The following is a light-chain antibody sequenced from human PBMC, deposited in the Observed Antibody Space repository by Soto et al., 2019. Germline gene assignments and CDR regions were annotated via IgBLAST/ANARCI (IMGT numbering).Light chain of an antibody. CDR1: SSDVGGYNY. J-gene: IGLJ2*01. Sequence: SALTQPPSASGSPGQSVTISCTGTSSDVGGYNYVSWYQQHPGKAPKLMIFEVNKRPSGVPDRFSGSKSGIAASLTVSGLQAEDEADYYCSSYAGSNNVVFGGGTKLTVL. CDR2: EVN. V-gene: IGLV2-8*01. CDR3: SSYAGSNNVV.